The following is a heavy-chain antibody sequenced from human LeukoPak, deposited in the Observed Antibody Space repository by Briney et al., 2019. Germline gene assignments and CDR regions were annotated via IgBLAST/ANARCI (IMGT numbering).Heavy chain of an antibody. CDR1: GYTFTSYD. V-gene: IGHV1-2*02. Sequence: ASVKVSCKASGYTFTSYDINWVRQATGQGLEWMGRINPNGGGTNYAQKFQGRVTMTRDTSVSTAYMELSGLRSDDTAVYYCAVWNGYHDFWSGPFDYWGQGTRVSVSS. J-gene: IGHJ4*02. CDR2: INPNGGGT. CDR3: AVWNGYHDFWSGPFDY. D-gene: IGHD3-3*01.